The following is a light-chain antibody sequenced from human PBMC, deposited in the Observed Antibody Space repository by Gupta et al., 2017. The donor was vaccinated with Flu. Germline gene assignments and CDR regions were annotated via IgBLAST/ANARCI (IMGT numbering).Light chain of an antibody. J-gene: IGKJ1*01. V-gene: IGKV1-12*01. CDR1: QDISNW. CDR2: SAS. Sequence: DIQMTQFPSSVSASVGDRVTLTCRASQDISNWVVWYQQVPGKAPKILIFSASTLASGVPSRFSGSGSGTEFTLTINSLQAEDFATYFCQQTQNFPRTFGEGTRLEVK. CDR3: QQTQNFPRT.